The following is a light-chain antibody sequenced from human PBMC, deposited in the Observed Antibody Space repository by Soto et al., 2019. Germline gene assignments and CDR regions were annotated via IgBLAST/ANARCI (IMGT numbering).Light chain of an antibody. V-gene: IGLV2-8*01. CDR2: EVS. CDR3: QSYDNSLSGSWV. Sequence: QSVLTQPPSASGSPGQSVTISCTGTSSDVGKYDYVSWFQHHPGKAPKLIIYEVSKRPSGVPDRFSGSKSGSTASLTVSGLQTEDEAHYYCQSYDNSLSGSWVFGGGTKLTVL. J-gene: IGLJ3*02. CDR1: SSDVGKYDY.